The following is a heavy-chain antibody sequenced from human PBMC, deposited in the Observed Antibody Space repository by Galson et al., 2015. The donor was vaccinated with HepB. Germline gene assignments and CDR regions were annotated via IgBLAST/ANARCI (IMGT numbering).Heavy chain of an antibody. CDR2: ISGRTSGP. D-gene: IGHD3-10*01. CDR1: GFTFNTFA. Sequence: SLRLSCAASGFTFNTFAMTWVRQAPGKGLEWVSSISGRTSGPYYADSVKGRFTISRDNSKNTLYLQMDSLRAEDTATYYCAKGQIGVRGIIDYWGQGILVAVSS. J-gene: IGHJ4*02. V-gene: IGHV3-23*01. CDR3: AKGQIGVRGIIDY.